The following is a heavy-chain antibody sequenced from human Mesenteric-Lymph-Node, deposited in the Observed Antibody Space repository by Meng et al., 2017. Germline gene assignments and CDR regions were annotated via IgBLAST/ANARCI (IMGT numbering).Heavy chain of an antibody. CDR3: ARPFGGVFGGAEFDY. Sequence: GESLKISCKGSGYSFTSYWIGWVRQMPGKGLEWMGIIYPGDSDTRYSPSFQGQVTISADKSISTAYLQWSSLKASDTAMYYCARPFGGVFGGAEFDYWGQGTLVTVSS. J-gene: IGHJ4*02. CDR1: GYSFTSYW. CDR2: IYPGDSDT. D-gene: IGHD3-16*02. V-gene: IGHV5-51*01.